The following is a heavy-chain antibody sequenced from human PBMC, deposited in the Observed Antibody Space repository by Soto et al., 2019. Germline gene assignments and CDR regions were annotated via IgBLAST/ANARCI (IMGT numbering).Heavy chain of an antibody. CDR1: SGSSFH. J-gene: IGHJ4*02. Sequence: SATLSLTCTVSSGSSFHWGWIRQPPGKGLEWIGSMYYSGSTYYNASLKSRLTISVDTSKKQFSQRLSSVTAADTAVYYCARSLGQASTIFGVVALGVDYWGKGTRV. CDR2: MYYSGST. D-gene: IGHD3-3*01. V-gene: IGHV4-39*01. CDR3: ARSLGQASTIFGVVALGVDY.